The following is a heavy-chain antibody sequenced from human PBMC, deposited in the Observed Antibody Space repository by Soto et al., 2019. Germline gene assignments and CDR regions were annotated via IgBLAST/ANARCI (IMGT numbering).Heavy chain of an antibody. V-gene: IGHV5-51*01. CDR1: GSGSACIW. CDR2: IYAGDSDT. D-gene: IGHD2-8*01. CDR3: SRLRDCSHGLCSIFDF. J-gene: IGHJ4*02. Sequence: TNTGKGSGSGSACIWMCGVRQKNRKGLEWMGMIYAGDSDTRYSPSCQGQVTISADKSISTAYLQWSGLKASDTAMYFCSRLRDCSHGLCSIFDFWVQRTLVTGFS.